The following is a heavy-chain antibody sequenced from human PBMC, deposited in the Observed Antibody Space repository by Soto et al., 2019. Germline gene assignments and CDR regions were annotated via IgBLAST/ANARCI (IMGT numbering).Heavy chain of an antibody. CDR1: GFTFSNIA. CDR2: ISYDGTYR. J-gene: IGHJ4*02. D-gene: IGHD3-10*01. CDR3: AHRRTTYYYGSGSYCKY. Sequence: LRLSCAASGFTFSNIAMHWVRPAPGKGLEWVAAISYDGTYRPYADFARGRFTITKDTSKNQVVLTMTNMDPVDTATYYCAHRRTTYYYGSGSYCKYWGQGTLVTVSS. V-gene: IGHV3-30*14.